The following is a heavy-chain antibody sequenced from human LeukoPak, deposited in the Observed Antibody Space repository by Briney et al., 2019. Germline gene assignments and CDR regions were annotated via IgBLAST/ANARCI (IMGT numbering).Heavy chain of an antibody. D-gene: IGHD3-22*01. CDR1: GFTFSSYG. V-gene: IGHV3-30*02. Sequence: GGSLRLSCAASGFTFSSYGMHWVRQAPGKGLEGVAFIRYDGSNKYYADSVKGRFTISRDNAKNSLHLQMNSVRAEDTAVYYCARVTPDSSGSNAFDIWGQGTMVTVSS. CDR3: ARVTPDSSGSNAFDI. J-gene: IGHJ3*02. CDR2: IRYDGSNK.